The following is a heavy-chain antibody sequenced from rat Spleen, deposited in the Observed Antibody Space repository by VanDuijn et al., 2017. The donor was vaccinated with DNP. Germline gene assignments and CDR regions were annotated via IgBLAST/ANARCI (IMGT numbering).Heavy chain of an antibody. CDR2: ITSSGGST. CDR3: ARGGLYYFDH. CDR1: GFTFNNYW. J-gene: IGHJ2*01. V-gene: IGHV5-31*01. Sequence: EVQLVESGGDLVQPGRSLKLSCVASGFTFNNYWMTWIRQVPGKGLEWVASITSSGGSTYYPDSVKGRFTISRDNAKNTLYLQMNSLRSEDTATYYCARGGLYYFDHWGQGVMVTVSS. D-gene: IGHD1-12*01.